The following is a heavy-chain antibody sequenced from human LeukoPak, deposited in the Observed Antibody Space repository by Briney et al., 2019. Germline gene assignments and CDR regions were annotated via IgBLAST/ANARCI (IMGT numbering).Heavy chain of an antibody. CDR3: ARGGGSSRYMDV. Sequence: SETLSLTCTVSGYSISSGYYWGWIRQPPGKGLEWIGSIYHRGSTYYNPSLKSRVTISVDTSKNQFSLKLSSVTAADTAVYYCARGGGSSRYMDVWGKGTTVTVSS. CDR1: GYSISSGYY. V-gene: IGHV4-38-2*02. J-gene: IGHJ6*03. CDR2: IYHRGST. D-gene: IGHD6-13*01.